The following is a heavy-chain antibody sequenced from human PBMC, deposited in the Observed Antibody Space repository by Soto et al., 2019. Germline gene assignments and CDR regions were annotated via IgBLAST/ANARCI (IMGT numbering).Heavy chain of an antibody. D-gene: IGHD3-22*01. CDR1: GYTFTSYG. CDR3: ARDGYYDSSGYRSDFDY. Sequence: QVQLVQSGAEVKKPGASVKVSCKASGYTFTSYGISWVRQAPGQGLEWMGWISAYNGNTNYAQKLQGRATMTTDTSTSTAYMERRSLRSDDTAVYYCARDGYYDSSGYRSDFDYWGQGTLVTVSS. J-gene: IGHJ4*02. V-gene: IGHV1-18*01. CDR2: ISAYNGNT.